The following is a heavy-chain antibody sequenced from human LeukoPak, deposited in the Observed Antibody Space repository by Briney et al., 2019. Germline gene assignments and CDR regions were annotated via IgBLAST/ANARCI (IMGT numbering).Heavy chain of an antibody. CDR3: VRGTGY. J-gene: IGHJ4*02. CDR1: GFTFSTYV. Sequence: GGSLRLSCSVSGFTFSTYVMHRVRQAPGKGLECVSAISSNGDNTYYADSVKGRFTISRDNSKNTLHLQMSSLRADDTAVYYCVRGTGYWGQGTLVTVSS. V-gene: IGHV3-64D*06. CDR2: ISSNGDNT.